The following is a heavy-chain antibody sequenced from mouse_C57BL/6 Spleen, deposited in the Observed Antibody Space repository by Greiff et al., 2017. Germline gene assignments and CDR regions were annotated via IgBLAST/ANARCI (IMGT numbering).Heavy chain of an antibody. CDR3: ARCYYGSSYCDY. Sequence: QVQLQQPGAELVMPGASVKLSCKASGYTFTSYWMHWVKQRPGQGLEWIGEIDPSDSYTNYHQKFKGKSTLTVDKSSSTAYMQLSSLTSEVSAVDYCARCYYGSSYCDYWGQGTTRTVSS. J-gene: IGHJ2*01. V-gene: IGHV1-69*01. D-gene: IGHD1-1*01. CDR2: IDPSDSYT. CDR1: GYTFTSYW.